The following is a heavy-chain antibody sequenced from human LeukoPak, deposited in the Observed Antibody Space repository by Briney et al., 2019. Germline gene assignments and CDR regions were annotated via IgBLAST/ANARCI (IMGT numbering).Heavy chain of an antibody. CDR1: GGSISSSSYY. Sequence: SETLSLTCTVSGGSISSSSYYWGWIRQPPGKGLEWIGSIYYSGSTYYNPSLKSRVTISVDTSKNQFSLKLSSVTAADTAVYYCARHTPYYYGSGSYYGGKQFDYWGQGTLVTASS. CDR2: IYYSGST. CDR3: ARHTPYYYGSGSYYGGKQFDY. V-gene: IGHV4-39*01. J-gene: IGHJ4*02. D-gene: IGHD3-10*01.